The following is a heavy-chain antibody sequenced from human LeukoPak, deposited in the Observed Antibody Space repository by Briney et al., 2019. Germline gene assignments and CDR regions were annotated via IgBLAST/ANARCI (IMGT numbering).Heavy chain of an antibody. V-gene: IGHV3-23*01. D-gene: IGHD6-6*01. CDR1: GFTFSNYA. CDR2: ISGSGGST. CDR3: ARDLSSSPKRDYYYYGMDV. J-gene: IGHJ6*02. Sequence: GGSLRLSCAASGFTFSNYAMSWVRQAPGKGLEWVSTISGSGGSTFYADSVKGRFTISRDNSRNTLYLQMNSLRAEDTAVYYCARDLSSSPKRDYYYYGMDVWGQGTTVTVSS.